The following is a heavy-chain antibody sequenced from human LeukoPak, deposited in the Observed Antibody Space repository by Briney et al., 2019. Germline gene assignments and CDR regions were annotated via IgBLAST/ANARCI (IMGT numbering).Heavy chain of an antibody. J-gene: IGHJ4*02. CDR3: ASNHCRSSTSCHPFDY. Sequence: ASVKVSCKASGYTFTSYDINWVRQATGQGLEWMGWMNPNSGNTGYAQKFQGGVTITRNTSISTAYMELSSLRTEDTAVYYCASNHCRSSTSCHPFDYWGQGTLVTVSS. V-gene: IGHV1-8*03. CDR2: MNPNSGNT. D-gene: IGHD2-2*01. CDR1: GYTFTSYD.